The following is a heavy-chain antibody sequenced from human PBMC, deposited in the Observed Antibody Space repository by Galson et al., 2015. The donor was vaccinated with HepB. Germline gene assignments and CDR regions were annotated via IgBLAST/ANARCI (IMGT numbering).Heavy chain of an antibody. J-gene: IGHJ6*02. D-gene: IGHD5-18*01. CDR1: GYTFTSYG. Sequence: SVKVSCKASGYTFTSYGISWARQAPGQGLEWMGWISAYNGNTNYAQKLQGRVTMTTDTSTSTAYMELRSLRSDDTAVYYCARDSPDTAMVNYYYYYYGMDVWGQGTTVTVSS. V-gene: IGHV1-18*01. CDR3: ARDSPDTAMVNYYYYYYGMDV. CDR2: ISAYNGNT.